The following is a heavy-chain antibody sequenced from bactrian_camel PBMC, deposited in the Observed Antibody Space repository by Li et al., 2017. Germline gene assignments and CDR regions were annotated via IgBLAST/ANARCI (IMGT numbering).Heavy chain of an antibody. D-gene: IGHD2*01. CDR2: IDSGGRT. Sequence: QLVESGGGSVQAGGSLRLSCAYPPHISTDPCMGWFRQPPGKKREGVAAIDSGGRTYYTDSVKGRFTISQDKAKSMVYLQMNSLKPEDTATYYCAARRRGSCLLDWTLYENWGQGTQVTVS. CDR1: HISTDPC. V-gene: IGHV3S53*01. CDR3: AARRRGSCLLDWTLYEN. J-gene: IGHJ4*01.